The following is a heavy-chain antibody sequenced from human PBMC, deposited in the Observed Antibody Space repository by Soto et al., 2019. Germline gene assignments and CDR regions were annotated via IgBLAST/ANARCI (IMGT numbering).Heavy chain of an antibody. D-gene: IGHD3-22*01. Sequence: QVQLVQSGAEVKKPGSSVKVSCKASGGTFSSYAISWVRQAPGQGLEWMGGIIAILGKANYAEKFQGRVTITADESTSTAYMELSSLMSEDTAVYYCARERGGAIIVGVTGTFDVWGQGTLVTVSS. J-gene: IGHJ3*01. CDR2: IIAILGKA. V-gene: IGHV1-69*01. CDR3: ARERGGAIIVGVTGTFDV. CDR1: GGTFSSYA.